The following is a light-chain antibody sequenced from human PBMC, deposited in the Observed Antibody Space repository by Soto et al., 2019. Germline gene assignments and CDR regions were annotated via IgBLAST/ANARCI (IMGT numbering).Light chain of an antibody. CDR1: QTISTW. CDR2: DAS. Sequence: DSQMTQSPSTLVAYVGQRLSITFRASQTISTWLAWYKHKPGKAPNLLSYDASTLMSGVPSRFRGSGSGAEFTLTISSLKPGDFETYYCQQSETYPLTFGQGTRLEIK. CDR3: QQSETYPLT. J-gene: IGKJ5*01. V-gene: IGKV1-5*01.